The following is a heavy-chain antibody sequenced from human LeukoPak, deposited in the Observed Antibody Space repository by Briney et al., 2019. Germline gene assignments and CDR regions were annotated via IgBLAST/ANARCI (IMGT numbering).Heavy chain of an antibody. J-gene: IGHJ4*02. V-gene: IGHV3-23*01. Sequence: GGSLRLSCVASGFTFSSYAMNWVRQAPGKGLEWVSIISGSGDSTYYADSVKGRFTISRDNSKNTLYLQMNSLRAEDTAVYYCAKGSRHTIFGVIIPSDYWGQGTLVTVSS. CDR3: AKGSRHTIFGVIIPSDY. CDR1: GFTFSSYA. CDR2: ISGSGDST. D-gene: IGHD3-3*01.